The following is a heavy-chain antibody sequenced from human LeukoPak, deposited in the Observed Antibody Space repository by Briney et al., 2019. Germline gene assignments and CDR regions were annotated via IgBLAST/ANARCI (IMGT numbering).Heavy chain of an antibody. CDR3: ARGASGSYGD. CDR2: ISSSSYI. D-gene: IGHD1-26*01. J-gene: IGHJ4*02. CDR1: GFTVSSNY. Sequence: GGSLRLSCAASGFTVSSNYMSWVRQAPGKGLEWASSISSSSYIYYADSVKGRFTISRDNAKNSLYLQMNSLRAEDTAVYYCARGASGSYGDWGQGTLVTVSS. V-gene: IGHV3-69-1*01.